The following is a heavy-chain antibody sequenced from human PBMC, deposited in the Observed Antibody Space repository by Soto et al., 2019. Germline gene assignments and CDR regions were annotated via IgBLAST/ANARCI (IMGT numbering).Heavy chain of an antibody. J-gene: IGHJ2*01. CDR1: GFTFSSYA. D-gene: IGHD5-18*01. V-gene: IGHV3-30-3*01. CDR2: ISYDGSNK. CDR3: ARDPLWGTAMVLWYFDL. Sequence: QVQLVESGGGVVQPGRSLRLSCAASGFTFSSYAMHWVRQAPGKGLEWVAVISYDGSNKYYADSVKGRFTISRDNSKNTLYLQMNSLRAEDTVVYYCARDPLWGTAMVLWYFDLWGRXTLVT.